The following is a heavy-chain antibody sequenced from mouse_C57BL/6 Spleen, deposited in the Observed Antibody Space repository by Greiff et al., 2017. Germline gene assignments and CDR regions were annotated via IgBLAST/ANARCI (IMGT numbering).Heavy chain of an antibody. CDR3: ARSITTVVDFYAMDY. Sequence: EVQLMESGGGLVQPGGSLKLSCAASGFTFSDYYMYWVRQTPEKRLEWVAYISNGGGSTYYPDTVKGRFTISRDNAKNTLYLQMSRLKSEDTAMYYCARSITTVVDFYAMDYWGQGTSVTVSS. J-gene: IGHJ4*01. V-gene: IGHV5-12*01. D-gene: IGHD1-1*01. CDR2: ISNGGGST. CDR1: GFTFSDYY.